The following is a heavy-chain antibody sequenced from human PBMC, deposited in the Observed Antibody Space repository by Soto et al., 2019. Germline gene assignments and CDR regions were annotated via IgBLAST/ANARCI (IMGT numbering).Heavy chain of an antibody. CDR3: ARDVSRGELLGGAYYYYGMDV. CDR1: GYTFTSYG. CDR2: ISAYNGNT. Sequence: ASVKVSCKASGYTFTSYGISWVRQAPGQGLEWMGWISAYNGNTNYAQKLQGRVTMTTDASTSTAYMELSSLRSEDTAVYYCARDVSRGELLGGAYYYYGMDVWGQGTTVTVSS. V-gene: IGHV1-18*01. D-gene: IGHD1-26*01. J-gene: IGHJ6*02.